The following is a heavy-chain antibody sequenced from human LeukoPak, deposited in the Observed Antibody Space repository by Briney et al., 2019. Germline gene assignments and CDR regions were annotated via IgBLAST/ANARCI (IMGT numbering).Heavy chain of an antibody. CDR2: ISYDGSNK. V-gene: IGHV3-30-3*01. J-gene: IGHJ4*02. CDR1: GFTFSSYA. CDR3: ARGDSSSWIRSYYFDY. Sequence: PGRSLRLSCAASGFTFSSYAMHWVRQAPGKGLEWVAVISYDGSNKYYADSVKGRFTISRDNAKNSLHLQMNSLRAEDTAVYYCARGDSSSWIRSYYFDYWGQGTLVTVSS. D-gene: IGHD6-13*01.